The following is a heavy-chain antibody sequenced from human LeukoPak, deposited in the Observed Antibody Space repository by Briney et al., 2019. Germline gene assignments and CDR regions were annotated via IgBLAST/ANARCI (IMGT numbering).Heavy chain of an antibody. J-gene: IGHJ4*02. CDR1: GSSVSTINSY. D-gene: IGHD3-9*01. CDR2: VYYSGRA. V-gene: IGHV4-39*02. Sequence: SETLSLTCTVSGSSVSTINSYWGWIRQPPGKGLEWIGNVYYSGRANYSPSLKSRVTMSVDTSKNRFSLKMTSVTAADTAVYFCARLRKGRYFDYFFEYWGQGTLVTVSS. CDR3: ARLRKGRYFDYFFEY.